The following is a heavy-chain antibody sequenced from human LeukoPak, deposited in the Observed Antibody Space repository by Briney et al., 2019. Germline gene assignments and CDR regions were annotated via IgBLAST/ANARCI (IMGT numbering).Heavy chain of an antibody. Sequence: ASVTVSCKASGYTFTRYYMHWVRQAPGPGLEWMGLVNPNSGGTNYAQKFHGRVTMTRDTSISTAYMELSRLRSDDTAVYYCADSYGYGWFDPWGQGTLVTVSS. D-gene: IGHD5-18*01. CDR3: ADSYGYGWFDP. CDR1: GYTFTRYY. J-gene: IGHJ5*02. V-gene: IGHV1-2*02. CDR2: VNPNSGGT.